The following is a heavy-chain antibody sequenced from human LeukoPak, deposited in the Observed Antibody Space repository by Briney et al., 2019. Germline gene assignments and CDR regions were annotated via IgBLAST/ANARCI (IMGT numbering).Heavy chain of an antibody. D-gene: IGHD1-7*01. CDR3: TRDAMWNYVTKCFRS. CDR1: GLTLDEHT. Sequence: GGPLRLSCTGSGLTLDEHTVRRVRQAPGKGLEWVGFIRSKDYGGTREYAASVKGRFTISRDDSKSIVYLQMSGLKTEDTAVYYCTRDAMWNYVTKCFRSWGQGTLVTVSS. CDR2: IRSKDYGGTR. V-gene: IGHV3-49*04. J-gene: IGHJ4*02.